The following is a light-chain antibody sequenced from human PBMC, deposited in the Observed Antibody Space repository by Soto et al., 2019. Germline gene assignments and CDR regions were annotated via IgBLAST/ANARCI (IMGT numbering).Light chain of an antibody. CDR1: SSDVGGYNY. J-gene: IGLJ2*01. V-gene: IGLV2-14*01. Sequence: QSALTQPASVSGSPGRSITISCTGTSSDVGGYNYVSWYQQHPGKAPKLMIYEVSNRPSGVSNRFSGSKSGNTASLTISGLQAEDEADYYCSSYTSSSTPVVFGGGTKLTVL. CDR2: EVS. CDR3: SSYTSSSTPVV.